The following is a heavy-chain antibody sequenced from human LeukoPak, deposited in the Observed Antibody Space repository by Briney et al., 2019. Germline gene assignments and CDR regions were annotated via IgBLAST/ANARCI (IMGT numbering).Heavy chain of an antibody. Sequence: GGSLRLSCAASGFTFSAYYMIWIRQAPGKGLEWVSYISSSGSAIYYADSVKGRFTISRDNAKNSLYLQMDSLRAEDTAVYYCARDVVLTGDRFPDAFDIWGQGTMVTVSS. CDR3: ARDVVLTGDRFPDAFDI. CDR2: ISSSGSAI. D-gene: IGHD7-27*01. CDR1: GFTFSAYY. J-gene: IGHJ3*02. V-gene: IGHV3-11*04.